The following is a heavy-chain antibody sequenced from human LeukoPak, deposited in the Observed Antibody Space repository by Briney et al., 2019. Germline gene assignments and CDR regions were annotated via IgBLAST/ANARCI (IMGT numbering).Heavy chain of an antibody. CDR2: ISAYNGNT. J-gene: IGHJ4*02. Sequence: ASVKVSCKASGYTFTRYYMHWVRQAPGQGLEWMGWISAYNGNTNYAQKLQGRVTMTTDTSTSTAYMELRSLGSDDTAVYYCARGDFDWSYYFDYWGQGTLVTVSS. CDR1: GYTFTRYY. D-gene: IGHD3-9*01. V-gene: IGHV1-18*04. CDR3: ARGDFDWSYYFDY.